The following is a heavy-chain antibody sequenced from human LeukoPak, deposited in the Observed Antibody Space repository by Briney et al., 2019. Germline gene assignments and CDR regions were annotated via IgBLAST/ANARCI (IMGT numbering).Heavy chain of an antibody. D-gene: IGHD3-22*01. J-gene: IGHJ4*02. CDR3: AKATGYHYDSSGIDY. CDR2: ISWGSGSI. V-gene: IGHV3-9*01. CDR1: GFTFDDYA. Sequence: GGSLRLSCAASGFTFDDYAMHWVRQAPGKGLEWVSGISWGSGSIGYADSVKGRFTVSRDNAKNSLYLQMNSLRDEDTALYYCAKATGYHYDSSGIDYWGQGTLVTVSS.